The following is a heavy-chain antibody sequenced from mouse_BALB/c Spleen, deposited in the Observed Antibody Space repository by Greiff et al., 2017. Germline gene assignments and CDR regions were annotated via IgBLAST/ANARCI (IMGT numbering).Heavy chain of an antibody. Sequence: EVQLQQSGGGLVQPGGSLRLSCAPSGFTFTDYYMSWVRQPPGKALEWLGFIRNKANGYTTEYSASVKGRFTISRDNSQSILYLQMNTLRAEDSATYYCARDIANNYFDYWGQGTTLTVSS. D-gene: IGHD6-1*01. CDR2: IRNKANGYTT. CDR3: ARDIANNYFDY. J-gene: IGHJ2*01. V-gene: IGHV7-3*02. CDR1: GFTFTDYY.